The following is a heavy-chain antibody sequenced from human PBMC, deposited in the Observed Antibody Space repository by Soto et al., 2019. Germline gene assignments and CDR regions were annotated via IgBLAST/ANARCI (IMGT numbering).Heavy chain of an antibody. J-gene: IGHJ4*02. CDR2: IFPGDSDT. CDR1: GYTFTNYW. CDR3: VRPNFGALTHFDF. D-gene: IGHD3-16*01. Sequence: PGESLKISCKAIGYTFTNYWIGCVRQTPGKGLEWMGIIFPGDSDTRYNPSFGGQVTVSADESISTAYLQWNTLKASDTAMYYCVRPNFGALTHFDFWGQGTLVTVSS. V-gene: IGHV5-51*01.